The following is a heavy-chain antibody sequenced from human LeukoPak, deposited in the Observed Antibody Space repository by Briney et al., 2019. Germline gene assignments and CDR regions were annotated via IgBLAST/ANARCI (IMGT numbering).Heavy chain of an antibody. J-gene: IGHJ5*02. CDR2: INPNSGGT. Sequence: ASVKVSCKASGYTFTGYYMHWVRQAPGQRPEWMGWINPNSGGTNYAQKFQGRVTMTRDTSISTAYMELSRLRSDDTAVYYCARGGSSSWYLGFNWFDPWGQGTLVTVSS. CDR1: GYTFTGYY. D-gene: IGHD6-13*01. V-gene: IGHV1-2*02. CDR3: ARGGSSSWYLGFNWFDP.